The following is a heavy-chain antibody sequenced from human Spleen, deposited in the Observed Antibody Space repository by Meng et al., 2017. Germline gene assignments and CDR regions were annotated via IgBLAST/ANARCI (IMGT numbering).Heavy chain of an antibody. CDR3: ARGPTTMAHDFDY. CDR2: INHSGST. D-gene: IGHD4-11*01. CDR1: GGSFSGYY. J-gene: IGHJ4*02. V-gene: IGHV4-34*01. Sequence: VQLQQWGAGLLKPSETLSLTCAVYGGSFSGYYWSWIRQPPGKGLEWIGEINHSGSTNYNPSLESRATISVDTSQNNLSLKLSSVTAADSAVYYCARGPTTMAHDFDYWGQGTLVTVFS.